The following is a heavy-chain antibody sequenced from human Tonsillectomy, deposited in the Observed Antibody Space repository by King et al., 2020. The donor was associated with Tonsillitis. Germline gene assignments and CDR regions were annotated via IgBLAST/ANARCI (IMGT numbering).Heavy chain of an antibody. CDR3: AREEGGGHGMDV. V-gene: IGHV3-13*01. D-gene: IGHD3-16*01. CDR2: IGTAGDT. J-gene: IGHJ6*02. Sequence: VQLVEFGGGLVQPGGSLRLSCAASGFTFSSYDMHWVRQATGKGLEWVSAIGTAGDTYYPGSVKGRFTISRENAKNSLYLQMNSLRAGDTAVYYCAREEGGGHGMDVWGQGTTVTVSS. CDR1: GFTFSSYD.